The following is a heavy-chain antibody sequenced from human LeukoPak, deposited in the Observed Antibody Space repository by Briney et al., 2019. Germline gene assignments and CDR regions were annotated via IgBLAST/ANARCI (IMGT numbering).Heavy chain of an antibody. CDR3: ARRSSSWYYFDY. Sequence: ASVKVSCKASGYTFTSYYMHWVRQAPGQGLEWMGRINPSGGSTSYAQKFQGRVTMTRDTSTSTVYMELSGLRSEDTAIYYCARRSSSWYYFDYWGQGTLVTVSS. CDR1: GYTFTSYY. D-gene: IGHD6-13*01. CDR2: INPSGGST. V-gene: IGHV1-46*01. J-gene: IGHJ4*02.